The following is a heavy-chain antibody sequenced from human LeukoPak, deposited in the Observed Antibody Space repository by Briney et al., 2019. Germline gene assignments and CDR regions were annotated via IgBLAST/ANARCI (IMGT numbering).Heavy chain of an antibody. D-gene: IGHD3-22*01. CDR3: AKDAGPYYYDSSGYYYHFDY. Sequence: SETLSLACTVSGGSISSYYCSWIRQPPGKGLEWIGYIYYIGSTNYNPSLKSRVTISVDTSKNQFSLKLSSVTAADTAVYYCAKDAGPYYYDSSGYYYHFDYWGQGTLVTVSS. CDR2: IYYIGST. J-gene: IGHJ4*02. CDR1: GGSISSYY. V-gene: IGHV4-59*01.